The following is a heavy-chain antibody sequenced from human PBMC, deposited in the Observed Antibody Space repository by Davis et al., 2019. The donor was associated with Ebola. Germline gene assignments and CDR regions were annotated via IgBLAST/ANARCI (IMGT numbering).Heavy chain of an antibody. CDR1: GFTFSSYW. CDR2: ISSSGSTI. V-gene: IGHV3-11*01. J-gene: IGHJ5*02. D-gene: IGHD1-7*01. CDR3: ARQVWNFDNWFDP. Sequence: GESLKISCAASGFTFSSYWMHWIRQAPGKGLEWVPYISSSGSTIYYADSVKGRFTISRDNAKNSLYRQMNSLRAEDTAVYYCARQVWNFDNWFDPWGQGTLVTVSS.